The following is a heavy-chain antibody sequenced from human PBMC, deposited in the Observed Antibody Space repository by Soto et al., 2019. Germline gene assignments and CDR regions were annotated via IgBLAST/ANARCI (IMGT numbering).Heavy chain of an antibody. J-gene: IGHJ6*04. CDR3: ARHPPAVYYYGMDV. V-gene: IGHV1-69*12. CDR1: GGTFSSYA. CDR2: IIPIFGTA. Sequence: QVQLVQSGAEVKKPGSSVKVSCKASGGTFSSYAISWVRQAPGQGLEWMGGIIPIFGTANYAQKFQGRVTITADESTSTAYMKLSSLRSEDTAVYYCARHPPAVYYYGMDVWGKGTTVTVSS.